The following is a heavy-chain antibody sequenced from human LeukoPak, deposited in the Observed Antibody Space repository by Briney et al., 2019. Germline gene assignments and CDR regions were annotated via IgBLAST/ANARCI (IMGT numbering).Heavy chain of an antibody. Sequence: PSETLSLACNVSGGSISSSSYYWGWIRQPPGKGLEWIGTIYYSGSTYYNPSLKSRVIISVDTSKNHFSLKLSSVTAADTAVYSCARLRRYNWNDPTSYIDNWGQGTLVTVSS. D-gene: IGHD1-1*01. CDR1: GGSISSSSYY. CDR2: IYYSGST. V-gene: IGHV4-39*02. J-gene: IGHJ4*02. CDR3: ARLRRYNWNDPTSYIDN.